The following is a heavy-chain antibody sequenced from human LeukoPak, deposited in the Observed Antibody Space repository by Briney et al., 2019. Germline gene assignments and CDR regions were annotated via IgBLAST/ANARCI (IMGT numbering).Heavy chain of an antibody. CDR1: GGSIRSSYYY. CDR3: ARRSPLVVVTAAHYYDY. D-gene: IGHD2-21*02. J-gene: IGHJ4*02. Sequence: SVTLSLTCTVSGGSIRSSYYYWGWIRQPPGKGLEWIGSIYDSGSTYYNPSLKSRVIISTDTSKNQFSLTLTAVTASDTAIYYCARRSPLVVVTAAHYYDYWGQGTLVTVSS. V-gene: IGHV4-39*01. CDR2: IYDSGST.